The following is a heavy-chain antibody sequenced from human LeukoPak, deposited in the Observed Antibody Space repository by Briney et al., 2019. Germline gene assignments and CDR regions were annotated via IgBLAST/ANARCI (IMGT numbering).Heavy chain of an antibody. CDR1: GFAFSSYW. Sequence: GGSLRLSCAASGFAFSSYWMHWVRQAPGKGLVWVSRINSDGSSTSYADSVKGRFTISRDNAKNTLYLQMNSLRAEDTAVYYCARGGTVLRYFDWFPGMDVWGKGTTVTVSS. J-gene: IGHJ6*03. V-gene: IGHV3-74*01. CDR3: ARGGTVLRYFDWFPGMDV. D-gene: IGHD3-9*01. CDR2: INSDGSST.